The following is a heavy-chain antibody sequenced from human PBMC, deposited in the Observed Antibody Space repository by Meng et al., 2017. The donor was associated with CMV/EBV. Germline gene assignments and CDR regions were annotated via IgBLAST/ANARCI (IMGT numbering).Heavy chain of an antibody. Sequence: GSLRLSCTVSGGSISSSSYYWGWIRQPPGKGLEWIGSIYYSGSTYYNPSLTSRVTISVDTSKNQFSLKLSFVTAADTAVYYCASGALGYCSGGSCYPPYYGMDVWGQGTTVTVSS. CDR3: ASGALGYCSGGSCYPPYYGMDV. CDR2: IYYSGST. D-gene: IGHD2-15*01. V-gene: IGHV4-39*07. CDR1: GGSISSSSYY. J-gene: IGHJ6*02.